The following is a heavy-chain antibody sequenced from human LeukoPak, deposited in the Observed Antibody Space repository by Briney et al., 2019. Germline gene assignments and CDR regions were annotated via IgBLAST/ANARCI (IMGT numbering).Heavy chain of an antibody. D-gene: IGHD2-15*01. Sequence: GGSLRLSCAASGFIFSTYGMIWVREAPGKGLEWVAGIGGSGESTFYPDSVQGRFTISRDNSKNTLYLQVNSLSAEDTAVYYCAKTSLGHHPSYSTMDVWGQGTTVTVSS. V-gene: IGHV3-23*01. CDR1: GFIFSTYG. CDR2: IGGSGEST. J-gene: IGHJ6*02. CDR3: AKTSLGHHPSYSTMDV.